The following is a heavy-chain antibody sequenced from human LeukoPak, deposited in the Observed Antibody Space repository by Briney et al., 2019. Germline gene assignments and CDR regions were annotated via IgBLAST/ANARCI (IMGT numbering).Heavy chain of an antibody. V-gene: IGHV3-30*18. Sequence: PGRSLRLSCAASGFTFSSYGMHWVRQAPGKGLEWVAVISYDGSNKYYADSVKGRFTISRDNSKNTLYLQMNSLRAEDTAVYYCAKDDVNWNSRRMGYYFDYWGQGTLVTVSS. J-gene: IGHJ4*02. CDR3: AKDDVNWNSRRMGYYFDY. D-gene: IGHD1-1*01. CDR2: ISYDGSNK. CDR1: GFTFSSYG.